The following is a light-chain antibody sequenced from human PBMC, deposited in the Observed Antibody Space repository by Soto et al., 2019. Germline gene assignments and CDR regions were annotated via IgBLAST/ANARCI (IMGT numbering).Light chain of an antibody. V-gene: IGKV3-11*01. CDR2: DAS. J-gene: IGKJ4*01. CDR3: QQRSNLVT. CDR1: QSVNSY. Sequence: EIVLTQSPASLSLSPGERATLSCRASQSVNSYLAWYQQKPGQAPRLLIYDASNRATGIPARFSGSGSGTDFTLTISSLEPEDFAVYYCQQRSNLVTFGGGTKVEIK.